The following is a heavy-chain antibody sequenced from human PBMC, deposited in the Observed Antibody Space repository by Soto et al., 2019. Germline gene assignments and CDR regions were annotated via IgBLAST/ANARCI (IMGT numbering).Heavy chain of an antibody. V-gene: IGHV1-46*01. D-gene: IGHD5-18*01. CDR3: AREGGSDTAMVTRILFDP. Sequence: ASVKVSCKASGYTFTSYYMHWVRQAPGQGLEWMGIINPSGGSTSYAQKFQGRVTMTRDTSTSTVYMELSSLRFEDTAVYYCAREGGSDTAMVTRILFDPWGQGTLVTVSS. CDR1: GYTFTSYY. CDR2: INPSGGST. J-gene: IGHJ5*02.